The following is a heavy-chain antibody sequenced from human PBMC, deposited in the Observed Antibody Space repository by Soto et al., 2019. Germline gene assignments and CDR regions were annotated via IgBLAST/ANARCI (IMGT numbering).Heavy chain of an antibody. Sequence: QLQLQESGPGLVKPSETLSLTCTVSGGSVSSNSYSWGWVRQSPGKGLEWIATVYSNDKTYYNPPLLSRVTISVDTSKNEFCLRLNSVTAADTAVYYCARLNGYCVSTKCHGYYGMDVWGQGTTVTVSS. CDR3: ARLNGYCVSTKCHGYYGMDV. CDR2: VYSNDKT. V-gene: IGHV4-39*01. CDR1: GGSVSSNSYS. J-gene: IGHJ6*02. D-gene: IGHD2-2*03.